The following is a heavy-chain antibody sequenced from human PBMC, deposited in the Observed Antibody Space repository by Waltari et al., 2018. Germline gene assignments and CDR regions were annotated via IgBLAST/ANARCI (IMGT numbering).Heavy chain of an antibody. CDR3: AASTVFGVVVDY. CDR1: CVSVSSGSFY. V-gene: IGHV4-61*09. D-gene: IGHD3-3*01. J-gene: IGHJ4*02. CDR2: SILGRT. Sequence: QVYLQESGPGLVEPSQTLSLTSRVFCVSVSSGSFYWTWIRQPAGKGLEWVGYSILGRTNYNPSLKSRVNISVDTSKNQFSLNLSSVTAADTAVYFCAASTVFGVVVDYWGQGTPVTVSS.